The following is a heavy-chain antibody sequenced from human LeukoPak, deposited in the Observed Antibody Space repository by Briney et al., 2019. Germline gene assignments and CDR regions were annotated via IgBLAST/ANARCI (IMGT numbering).Heavy chain of an antibody. CDR2: ITSSGANT. CDR1: GFTFSSSA. J-gene: IGHJ4*02. CDR3: AKRLESGADYYDY. V-gene: IGHV3-23*01. Sequence: GSLRLSCAASGFTFSSSAMTWVRQAPGKGLEWVSAITSSGANTFYADSVRGRFTISRDNSKNTLHLQMNSLRAEDTAVYYCAKRLESGADYYDYWGQGTLVTVSS. D-gene: IGHD2/OR15-2a*01.